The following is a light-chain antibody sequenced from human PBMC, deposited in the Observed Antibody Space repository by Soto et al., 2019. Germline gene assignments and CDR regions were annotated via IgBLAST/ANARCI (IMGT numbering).Light chain of an antibody. CDR1: QSLLHITGETF. V-gene: IGKV2D-29*02. CDR2: EVS. CDR3: MRSTQLPPT. Sequence: DVVMTQTPLSLSVAPGQPASISCKSSQSLLHITGETFLFWYLQKPGQSPQLLIYEVSTRVSGVPDRFSGSGSGTDFTLEISRVETDDVGIYYCMRSTQLPPTFGQVTRLEIK. J-gene: IGKJ5*01.